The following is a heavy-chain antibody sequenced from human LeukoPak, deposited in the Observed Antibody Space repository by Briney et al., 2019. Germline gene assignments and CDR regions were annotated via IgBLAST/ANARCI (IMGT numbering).Heavy chain of an antibody. CDR1: GFTFSSYA. CDR2: ISGSGGST. Sequence: SGGSLRLSCAASGFTFSSYAMSWVRQAPGKGLEWVSAISGSGGSTYYADSVKGRFTISRDNFKNTLYLQMNSLRAEDTAVYYCAKGLRGYFDWLPLGSFDIWGQGTMVTVSS. J-gene: IGHJ3*02. D-gene: IGHD3-9*01. V-gene: IGHV3-23*01. CDR3: AKGLRGYFDWLPLGSFDI.